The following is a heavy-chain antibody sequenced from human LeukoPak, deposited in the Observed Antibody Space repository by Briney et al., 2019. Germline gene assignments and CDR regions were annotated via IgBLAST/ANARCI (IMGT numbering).Heavy chain of an antibody. CDR1: GFTSSRHW. CDR3: AIAAGWELGY. V-gene: IGHV3-7*01. Sequence: PGGSLRLSCAVSGFTSSRHWMSWVRQTPEKGLEWVASIKEDASEENYVDSVKGRFTISRDNAKNSLYLQMNSLRAEDMAVYYCAIAAGWELGYWGQGTLVTVSS. D-gene: IGHD6-25*01. J-gene: IGHJ4*02. CDR2: IKEDASEE.